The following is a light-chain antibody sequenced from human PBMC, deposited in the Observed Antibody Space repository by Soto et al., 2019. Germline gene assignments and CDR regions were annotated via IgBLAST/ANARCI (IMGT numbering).Light chain of an antibody. CDR2: RAS. J-gene: IGKJ3*01. CDR3: QQYTTYSGT. CDR1: QSISTW. V-gene: IGKV1-5*03. Sequence: DIQMTQSPSTLSASVGDRVTITCRASQSISTWLAWYQQKPGTAPKLLIYRASTLESGVPSRFSGGGSGTEFTLTINSLQPDDFATYYCQQYTTYSGTFGPGTKVDIK.